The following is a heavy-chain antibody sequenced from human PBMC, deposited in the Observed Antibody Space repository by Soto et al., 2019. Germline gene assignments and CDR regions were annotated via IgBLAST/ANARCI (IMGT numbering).Heavy chain of an antibody. V-gene: IGHV4-30-2*01. CDR3: ARAPPVAAGTPPAVDY. CDR2: IYHSGSI. D-gene: IGHD2-15*01. J-gene: IGHJ4*02. Sequence: PSETLSLTCAVSGGSISSGGYSWSWIRQPPGKGLEGIGYIYHSGSIYYNPSLKSRVTISVDTSKNQFSLKLSSVTAADTAVYYCARAPPVAAGTPPAVDYWGQGTLVTVSS. CDR1: GGSISSGGYS.